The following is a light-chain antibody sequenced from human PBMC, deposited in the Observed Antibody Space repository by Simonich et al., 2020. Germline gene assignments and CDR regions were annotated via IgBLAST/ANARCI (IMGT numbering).Light chain of an antibody. Sequence: DIQMTQSPSTLSASVGDRVTITCRASQSISSWLAWYQQKPGKAPKLLIYKASSLESGVPSRFSGSGSGTEFTLTISSLQPDYFATYYCQQSYSTPPTFGGGTKVEIK. CDR1: QSISSW. CDR2: KAS. J-gene: IGKJ4*01. CDR3: QQSYSTPPT. V-gene: IGKV1-5*03.